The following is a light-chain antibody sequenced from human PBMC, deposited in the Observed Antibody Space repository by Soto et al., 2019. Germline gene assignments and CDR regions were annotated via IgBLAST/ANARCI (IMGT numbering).Light chain of an antibody. Sequence: DIQMTQSPSTLSSSVGDRVTITCLASQSISSWLSWYQQKPGKAPKLLIYKASSLESGVPSRFSGSGSGTEFTLTISSLQHDDFATYYCQQYNSYPYTFGQGTKLEIK. CDR1: QSISSW. CDR2: KAS. V-gene: IGKV1-5*03. J-gene: IGKJ2*01. CDR3: QQYNSYPYT.